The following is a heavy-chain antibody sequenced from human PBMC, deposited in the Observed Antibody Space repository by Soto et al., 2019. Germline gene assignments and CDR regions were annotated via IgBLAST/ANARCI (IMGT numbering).Heavy chain of an antibody. CDR1: GFTFSSYS. V-gene: IGHV3-23*01. CDR3: AKKPKSGSGRQYFDY. CDR2: FRSSGDDGTT. J-gene: IGHJ4*02. D-gene: IGHD3-10*01. Sequence: GGSLRLSCAASGFTFSSYSMSWVRQAPGKGLEWVSGFRSSGDDGTTYYADSVKGRFTISRDNSKNTLFLQMNSLRAEDTAIYYCAKKPKSGSGRQYFDYCGQGTLVTVSS.